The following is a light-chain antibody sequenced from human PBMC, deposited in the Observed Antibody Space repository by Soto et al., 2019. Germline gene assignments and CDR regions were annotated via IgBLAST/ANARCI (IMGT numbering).Light chain of an antibody. CDR3: AAWDDSLSGV. V-gene: IGLV1-47*01. Sequence: QAVVTQPPSASGTPGQRVTISCSGSSSNIGSNYVYWYQQLPGTAPKLPIYRNNQRPSGVPDRFSGSKSGTSASLAISGLRSEDEADYYCAAWDDSLSGVFGGGTKLTVL. CDR1: SSNIGSNY. J-gene: IGLJ3*02. CDR2: RNN.